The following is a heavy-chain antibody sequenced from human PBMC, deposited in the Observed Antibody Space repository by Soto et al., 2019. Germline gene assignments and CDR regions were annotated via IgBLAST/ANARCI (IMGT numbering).Heavy chain of an antibody. Sequence: EVQLEESGGDLAQPGGSLRLSCAASGFTLSAYWMTWVRQAPGKGLEWVANINRDGSKKSYLDSVRGRFTISRDNVGNSLYLQMDSLRADDTALYYCARDVSPGSSSWYLDAFDIWGQGTMVTVSS. CDR3: ARDVSPGSSSWYLDAFDI. D-gene: IGHD6-13*01. J-gene: IGHJ3*02. V-gene: IGHV3-7*05. CDR2: INRDGSKK. CDR1: GFTLSAYW.